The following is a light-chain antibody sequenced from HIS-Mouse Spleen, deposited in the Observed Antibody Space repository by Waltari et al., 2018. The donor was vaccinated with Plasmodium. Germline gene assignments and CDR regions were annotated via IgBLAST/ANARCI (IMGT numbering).Light chain of an antibody. CDR1: ALQKQY. Sequence: SYELTQPPSVSVSPGQTARITCSGDALQKQYAYWYQQKPGQAPVLVIYKDSERPSGIPGRFSGASSGTTVTLTISGVQAEDEADYYCQSADSSGTYWVFGGGTKLTVL. CDR2: KDS. CDR3: QSADSSGTYWV. V-gene: IGLV3-25*03. J-gene: IGLJ3*02.